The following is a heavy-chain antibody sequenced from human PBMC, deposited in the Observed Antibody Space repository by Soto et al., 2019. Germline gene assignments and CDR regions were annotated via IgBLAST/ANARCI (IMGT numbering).Heavy chain of an antibody. CDR2: IYWDDDK. D-gene: IGHD6-19*01. V-gene: IGHV2-5*02. J-gene: IGHJ4*02. Sequence: QLTLKESGPTLVKPTQTLTLTCTFSGFSLSSTRVAVGWIRQPPGTALEWLALIYWDDDKRYSPFLKSSLTITKDTSKNQVVLTMTNMDPVDTATYYCAHSVVAGLGYYFDYWGQGTLVTFSS. CDR3: AHSVVAGLGYYFDY. CDR1: GFSLSSTRVA.